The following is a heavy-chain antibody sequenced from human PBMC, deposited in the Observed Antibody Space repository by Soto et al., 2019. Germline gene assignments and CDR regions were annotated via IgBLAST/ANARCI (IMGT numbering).Heavy chain of an antibody. J-gene: IGHJ4*02. V-gene: IGHV4-4*07. Sequence: QVQLQESGPGVVRPSETLSLTCSVSGSSFTGDYWSWIRQPAGKGLEWIGRVFGNGAGTPIYNSALKNRVTMSVDSSKTQFSLKLTSVTAADTAVYYCSRGRFGEIHDYWGQGTLVTVSA. CDR2: VFGNGAGTP. CDR3: SRGRFGEIHDY. CDR1: GSSFTGDY. D-gene: IGHD3-10*01.